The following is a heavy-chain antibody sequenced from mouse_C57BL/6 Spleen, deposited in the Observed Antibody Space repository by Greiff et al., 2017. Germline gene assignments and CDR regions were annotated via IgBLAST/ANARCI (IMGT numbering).Heavy chain of an antibody. CDR2: IDPSDSYT. Sequence: QVQLKQPGAELVMPGASVKLSCKASGYTFTSYWMHWVQQRPGQGLEWIGEIDPSDSYTNYNQKFKGKSTLAVDKSSSTAYMQLSSLTSEDSAVYYCARREDYDYVFDYWGQGTTLTVSS. V-gene: IGHV1-69*01. J-gene: IGHJ2*01. CDR1: GYTFTSYW. D-gene: IGHD2-4*01. CDR3: ARREDYDYVFDY.